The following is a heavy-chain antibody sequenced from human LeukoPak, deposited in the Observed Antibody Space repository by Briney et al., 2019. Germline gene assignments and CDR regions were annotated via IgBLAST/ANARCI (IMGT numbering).Heavy chain of an antibody. D-gene: IGHD2-15*01. J-gene: IGHJ3*02. Sequence: PSETLSLTCTVSGGSINSGGYYWSWIRQHPEKGLEWIGYIYYSGSTYYNPSLKSRVTISVDTSKNQFSLKLTSVTAADTAVYYCARPTRDHDAFDIWGQGTMVTVSS. CDR1: GGSINSGGYY. V-gene: IGHV4-31*03. CDR2: IYYSGST. CDR3: ARPTRDHDAFDI.